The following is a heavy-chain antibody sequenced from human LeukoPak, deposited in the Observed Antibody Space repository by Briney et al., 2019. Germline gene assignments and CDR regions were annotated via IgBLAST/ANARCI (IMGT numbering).Heavy chain of an antibody. D-gene: IGHD3-22*01. V-gene: IGHV3-30*02. J-gene: IGHJ2*01. CDR2: IRYDGSNK. CDR3: AKDSWDYYDSSGYYHGGSDWYFDL. Sequence: GGSLRLSCAASGFTFSSYGMHWVRQAPGKGLEWVAFIRYDGSNKYYADSVKGRFTISRDNSKNTLYLQMNSLRAEDTAVYYCAKDSWDYYDSSGYYHGGSDWYFDLWGRGTLVTVSS. CDR1: GFTFSSYG.